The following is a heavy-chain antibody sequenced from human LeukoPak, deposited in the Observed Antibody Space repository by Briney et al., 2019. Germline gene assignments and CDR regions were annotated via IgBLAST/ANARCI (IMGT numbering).Heavy chain of an antibody. CDR1: GGSFSGYY. CDR3: APGGYIGYGHAFDI. Sequence: SETLSLTCGVYGGSFSGYYWSWIRQPPGKGVEWIGEINDSGRSNYKSSLKSRVTISEDTSKNQFSLKLSSVTAADTAVYYCAPGGYIGYGHAFDIWGQGTMATVSS. CDR2: INDSGRS. D-gene: IGHD5-12*01. V-gene: IGHV4-34*01. J-gene: IGHJ3*02.